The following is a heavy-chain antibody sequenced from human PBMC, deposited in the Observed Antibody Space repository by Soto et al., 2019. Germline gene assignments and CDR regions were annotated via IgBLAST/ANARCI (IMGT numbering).Heavy chain of an antibody. V-gene: IGHV1-69*08. D-gene: IGHD2-21*01. Sequence: QVQLVESGAEVKKPGSSVKVSCKASGGTFSSYTISWVRQAPGQGLEWMGRIIPILGIANYAQKFQGRVTITADKSTRTAYMELSSPTSEDTAVYYCARDPSAGDSAGYWGQGTLVTVSS. CDR1: GGTFSSYT. CDR2: IIPILGIA. J-gene: IGHJ4*02. CDR3: ARDPSAGDSAGY.